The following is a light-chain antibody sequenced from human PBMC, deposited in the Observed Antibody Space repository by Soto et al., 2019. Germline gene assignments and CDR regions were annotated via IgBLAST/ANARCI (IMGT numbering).Light chain of an antibody. CDR1: QDIRDY. CDR3: LHYHSYPRT. V-gene: IGKV1-17*03. J-gene: IGKJ1*01. CDR2: AS. Sequence: DIQITQFPSAMSASVGYRVTITCRASQDIRDYLAWFQHKPGNVPKRLIYASTLQSGVPSRFSGSGSGTEFTLTITGLQPEDFATYYCLHYHSYPRTFGRGTKVDIK.